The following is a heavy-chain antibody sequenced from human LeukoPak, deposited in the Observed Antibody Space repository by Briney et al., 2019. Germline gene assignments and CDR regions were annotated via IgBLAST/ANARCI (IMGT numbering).Heavy chain of an antibody. CDR3: ARLGRSLRFFDGNNYAVDV. CDR1: GFIFSNYD. V-gene: IGHV3-13*04. Sequence: GGSLRLSCVPSGFIFSNYDMHWVRQATGKGLEWVSAIGTSGDTFYPDSLKGRFNISRENAETSLYLERNNVRAGDTAVYYCARLGRSLRFFDGNNYAVDVWGPGTTVTVSS. D-gene: IGHD3-9*01. CDR2: IGTSGDT. J-gene: IGHJ6*02.